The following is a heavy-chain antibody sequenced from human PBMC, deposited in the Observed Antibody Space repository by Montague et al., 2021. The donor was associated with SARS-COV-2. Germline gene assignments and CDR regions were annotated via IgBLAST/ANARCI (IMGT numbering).Heavy chain of an antibody. CDR3: AKALMTYGGNSPVDQ. Sequence: SLRLSCAASGFTFSDYYMNWIRQAPGKGLEWISYINDTGSTIYYADSVKGRFAVSRDNTKNSLYLQMNSLRAEDTAVYYCAKALMTYGGNSPVDQWGQGTLVTVSS. CDR1: GFTFSDYY. J-gene: IGHJ4*02. CDR2: INDTGSTI. D-gene: IGHD4-23*01. V-gene: IGHV3-11*01.